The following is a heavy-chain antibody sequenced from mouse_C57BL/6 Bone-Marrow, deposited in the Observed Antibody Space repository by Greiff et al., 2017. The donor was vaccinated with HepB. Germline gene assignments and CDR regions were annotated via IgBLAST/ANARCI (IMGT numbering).Heavy chain of an antibody. CDR3: SRNDCVGYYQAWFAD. Sequence: VQLQQSGAELVMPGASVKLSCKASGYTFNSYWMHWVKQRPGQGLEWIGEFYPSDSYTNYNQKFKGKSTLTVDKSSSTAYMQLSSLTSEDSAFYYWSRNDCVGYYQAWFADWGQGTLVTVSA. V-gene: IGHV1-69*01. D-gene: IGHD2-3*01. CDR1: GYTFNSYW. CDR2: FYPSDSYT. J-gene: IGHJ3*01.